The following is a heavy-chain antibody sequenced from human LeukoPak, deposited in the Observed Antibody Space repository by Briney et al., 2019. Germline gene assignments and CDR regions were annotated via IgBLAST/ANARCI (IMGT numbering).Heavy chain of an antibody. CDR3: AKDQAASSSWGYYYGMDV. CDR2: ISGSGGST. Sequence: GGSLRLSCAASGFTFSSHGMGWVRQAPGKGLEWVSAISGSGGSTYYADSVKGRFTISSDNSKNTLFLQMNSLRAEDTAVYYCAKDQAASSSWGYYYGMDVWGQGTTVTVSS. D-gene: IGHD6-13*01. J-gene: IGHJ6*02. V-gene: IGHV3-23*01. CDR1: GFTFSSHG.